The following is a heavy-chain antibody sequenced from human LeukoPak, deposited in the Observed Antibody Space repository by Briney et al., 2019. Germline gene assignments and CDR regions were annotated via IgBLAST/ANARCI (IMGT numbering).Heavy chain of an antibody. Sequence: GGSLRLSCTASGFTFGDYAMSWFRQAPGKGLEWVGFIRSKAYGGTTEYAASVKGRFTISRDDSKSIAYLQMNSLKTEDTAVYYCTREKIVVVPAAIYRLASFDYWGQGTLVTVSS. J-gene: IGHJ4*02. D-gene: IGHD2-2*02. CDR3: TREKIVVVPAAIYRLASFDY. V-gene: IGHV3-49*03. CDR2: IRSKAYGGTT. CDR1: GFTFGDYA.